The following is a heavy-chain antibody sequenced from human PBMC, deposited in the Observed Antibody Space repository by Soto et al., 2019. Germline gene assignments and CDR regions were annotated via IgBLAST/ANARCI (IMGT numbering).Heavy chain of an antibody. CDR3: ARTRFYVGYSFDP. CDR1: GGSVSSGSYY. V-gene: IGHV4-61*01. J-gene: IGHJ5*02. Sequence: SETLSLTCTVSGGSVSSGSYYWSWIRQPPGKGLEWIGYIYYSGSTNYNPSLKSRVTISVDTSKNQFSLKLSSVTAADTAVYYGARTRFYVGYSFDPWGQRTLVTVSS. D-gene: IGHD3-22*01. CDR2: IYYSGST.